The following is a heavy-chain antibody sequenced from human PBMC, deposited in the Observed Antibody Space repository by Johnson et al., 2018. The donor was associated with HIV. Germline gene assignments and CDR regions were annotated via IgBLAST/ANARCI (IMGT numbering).Heavy chain of an antibody. Sequence: VQLVESGVGVVPVGRSLRLSCEASGFTFSRYGMHWVRQAPGKGLEWVAVIWYDGSNKNYTESVKGRFTISRDNAKNSLYLQMHSLRVEDTAVYYCARGDCSTTSCYWEQRSDAFDIWGQGTMVTVSS. CDR1: GFTFSRYG. CDR3: ARGDCSTTSCYWEQRSDAFDI. V-gene: IGHV3-33*01. CDR2: IWYDGSNK. J-gene: IGHJ3*02. D-gene: IGHD2-2*01.